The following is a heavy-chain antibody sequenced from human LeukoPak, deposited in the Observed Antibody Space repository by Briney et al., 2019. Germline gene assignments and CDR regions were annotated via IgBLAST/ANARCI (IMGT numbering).Heavy chain of an antibody. Sequence: PGGSLRLSCAASGFTFSSYGMHWVRQAPGKGLEWVAFIRYDGSNKYYADSVKGRFTISRDNSKNTLYLQMNSLRAKDTAVYYCAKDLYSSSYYDYWGRGTLVTVSS. D-gene: IGHD6-13*01. J-gene: IGHJ4*02. CDR2: IRYDGSNK. CDR3: AKDLYSSSYYDY. CDR1: GFTFSSYG. V-gene: IGHV3-30*02.